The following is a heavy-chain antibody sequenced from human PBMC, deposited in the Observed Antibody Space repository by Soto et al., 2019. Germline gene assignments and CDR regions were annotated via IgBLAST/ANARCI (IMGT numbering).Heavy chain of an antibody. Sequence: EVPLAESGGGMVQPGGSLRLSCVASGFTFSSYDMHWVRQAPGKGLEYVSSISSNGGTTYYGNSVKGRFTISRDNSNNTLYLQMGSLRAEDMAVYYCVRRASGNYDYWGQGTLVTVSS. CDR2: ISSNGGTT. CDR1: GFTFSSYD. CDR3: VRRASGNYDY. V-gene: IGHV3-64*01. D-gene: IGHD1-7*01. J-gene: IGHJ4*02.